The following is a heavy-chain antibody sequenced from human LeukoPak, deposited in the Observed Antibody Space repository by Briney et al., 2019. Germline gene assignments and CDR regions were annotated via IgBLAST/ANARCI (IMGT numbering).Heavy chain of an antibody. Sequence: GGSLRFSCAASGFTFSSYWMHWVRQAPGKGLVWVSRIKADGSSTNYADSVKGRFTIYRDNTKNTVYLQMNSLRAEDTAVHYCARAGVDTAMAPGAFDIWGQGTMVTVSS. D-gene: IGHD5-18*01. CDR3: ARAGVDTAMAPGAFDI. CDR1: GFTFSSYW. CDR2: IKADGSST. V-gene: IGHV3-74*01. J-gene: IGHJ3*02.